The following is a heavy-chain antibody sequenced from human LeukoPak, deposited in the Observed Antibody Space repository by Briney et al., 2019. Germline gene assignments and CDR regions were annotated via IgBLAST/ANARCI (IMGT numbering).Heavy chain of an antibody. D-gene: IGHD3-22*01. Sequence: PGGSLRLSCAASGFTFSSYGMHWVRQAPGKGLEWVAVISHDGSNKYYADSVKGRFTISRDNSKNTLYLQMNSLRAEDTAVYYCAKEERYYYDSSGYYYLYFDYWGQGTLVTVSS. CDR3: AKEERYYYDSSGYYYLYFDY. V-gene: IGHV3-30*18. CDR2: ISHDGSNK. CDR1: GFTFSSYG. J-gene: IGHJ4*02.